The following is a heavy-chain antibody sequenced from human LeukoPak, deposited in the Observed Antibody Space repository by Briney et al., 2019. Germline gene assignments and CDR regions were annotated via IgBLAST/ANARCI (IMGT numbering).Heavy chain of an antibody. CDR3: ARVVWGYYYMDA. Sequence: GGSLRLSCAASGFIVSSNYMSWVRQAPGKGLEWVSVIYSGGSTYYADSVKGRFTISRDNSKNTLYLQMNSLRAEDTAVYYCARVVWGYYYMDAWGKGTTVTVSS. CDR1: GFIVSSNY. V-gene: IGHV3-53*01. CDR2: IYSGGST. J-gene: IGHJ6*03. D-gene: IGHD2-8*01.